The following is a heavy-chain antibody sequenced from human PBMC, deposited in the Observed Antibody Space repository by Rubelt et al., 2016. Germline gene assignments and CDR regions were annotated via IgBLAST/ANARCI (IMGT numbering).Heavy chain of an antibody. CDR2: IYYSGTT. CDR3: AGHSYASWYFDY. D-gene: IGHD5-18*01. Sequence: QVQLQQWGAGLLKPSETLSLTCAVYGGSFSGYYWSWIRQPPGKGLEWIAYIYYSGTTYCNPSLKSRVTMSLDTSKNQFSLQLTLGTAAGAAGEYCAGHSYASWYFDYGDQGTLVTVSS. V-gene: IGHV4-34*01. J-gene: IGHJ4*02. CDR1: GGSFSGYY.